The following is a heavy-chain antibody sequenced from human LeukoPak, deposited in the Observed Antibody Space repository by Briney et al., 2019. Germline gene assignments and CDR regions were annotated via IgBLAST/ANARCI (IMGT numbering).Heavy chain of an antibody. V-gene: IGHV3-23*01. Sequence: GGSLRLSCAASGFTFTTYAMGWVRQAPGKGLQWVSSIKGGGGDPFYADSVKGRFTISRDNPKNTLFLQLNSLRAEDSAVYYCAKGGHDYNPSHWWGQGTLVTVSS. CDR3: AKGGHDYNPSHW. CDR2: IKGGGGDP. J-gene: IGHJ4*02. D-gene: IGHD4-11*01. CDR1: GFTFTTYA.